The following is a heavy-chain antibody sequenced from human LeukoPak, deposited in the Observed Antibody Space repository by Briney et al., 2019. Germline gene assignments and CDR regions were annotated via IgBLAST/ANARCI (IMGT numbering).Heavy chain of an antibody. J-gene: IGHJ6*02. D-gene: IGHD3-16*01. CDR3: ASSHYDYVWGSSHYYYGMDV. Sequence: GGSLRLSCAASGFTFSSYSMNWVRQAPGKGLEWVSSISSSSSYIYYADSVKGRFTISRDNAKNSLYLQMNSLRAEDTAVYYCASSHYDYVWGSSHYYYGMDVWGQGTTVTVSS. V-gene: IGHV3-21*01. CDR1: GFTFSSYS. CDR2: ISSSSSYI.